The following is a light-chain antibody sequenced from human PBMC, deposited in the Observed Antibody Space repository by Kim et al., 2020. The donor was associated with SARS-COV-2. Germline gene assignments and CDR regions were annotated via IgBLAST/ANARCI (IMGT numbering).Light chain of an antibody. CDR1: QSISSSH. V-gene: IGKV3-20*01. CDR2: ATS. Sequence: LSPGERATLSCTTSQSISSSHLGWYQQRPGQAPRLLIYATSSRATGIPDRFSGSGSGTDFTLTISRLEPEDFAVYYCQQHGSSPRTFGQGTKLEI. CDR3: QQHGSSPRT. J-gene: IGKJ2*01.